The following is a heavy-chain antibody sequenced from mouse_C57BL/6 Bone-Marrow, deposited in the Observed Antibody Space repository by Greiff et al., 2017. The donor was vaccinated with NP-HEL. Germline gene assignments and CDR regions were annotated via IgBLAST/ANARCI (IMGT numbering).Heavy chain of an antibody. Sequence: VQLKESVAELVRPGASVKLSCTASGFNIKNTYMHWVKQRPEQGLEWIGRIDPANGNTKYAPKFQGKATITADTSSNTAYLQLSSLTSEDTAIYYCARGTGTKRAWFAYWGQGTLVTVSA. J-gene: IGHJ3*01. CDR1: GFNIKNTY. D-gene: IGHD4-1*01. CDR2: IDPANGNT. V-gene: IGHV14-3*01. CDR3: ARGTGTKRAWFAY.